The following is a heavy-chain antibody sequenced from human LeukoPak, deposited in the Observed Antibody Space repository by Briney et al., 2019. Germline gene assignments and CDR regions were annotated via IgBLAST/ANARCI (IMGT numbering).Heavy chain of an antibody. Sequence: GATVKDSCKASGYTFTSYGISWVRQAPGQGLEWMGWISAYNGNTNYAQKLQGRVTMTTDTSTSTAYMELRSLRSDDTAVYYCARYYYDSSGYYYDPPVVDYWGQGTLVTVSS. J-gene: IGHJ4*02. V-gene: IGHV1-18*01. CDR3: ARYYYDSSGYYYDPPVVDY. CDR2: ISAYNGNT. CDR1: GYTFTSYG. D-gene: IGHD3-22*01.